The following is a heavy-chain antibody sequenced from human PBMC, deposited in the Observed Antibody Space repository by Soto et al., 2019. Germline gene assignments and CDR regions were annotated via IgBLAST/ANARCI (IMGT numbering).Heavy chain of an antibody. CDR3: ARGARFLEWLSFDH. V-gene: IGHV1-69*12. D-gene: IGHD3-3*01. CDR1: GDTFNKYA. CDR2: IIPIFGTA. Sequence: QVQLEQSGAAVKTLGSSVKVSCKASGDTFNKYAISWVRQAPGQGLEWMGGIIPIFGTANYAPQFQDRVTITADEATSTAYMELTSLKSDDTAVYFCARGARFLEWLSFDHWGQGTLVTVSS. J-gene: IGHJ4*02.